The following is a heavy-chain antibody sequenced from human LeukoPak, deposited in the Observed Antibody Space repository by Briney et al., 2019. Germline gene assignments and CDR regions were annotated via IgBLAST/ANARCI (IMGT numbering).Heavy chain of an antibody. J-gene: IGHJ6*02. V-gene: IGHV4-59*01. Sequence: SETLSLTCTVSGGSISSYYWSWIRQPPGKGLEWIGYIYYSGSTNYNPSLKSRVTISVDTSKNQFSLKLISVTAADTAVYYCARGLDSSSCNVWGQGTTVTVSS. CDR3: ARGLDSSSCNV. CDR2: IYYSGST. D-gene: IGHD6-13*01. CDR1: GGSISSYY.